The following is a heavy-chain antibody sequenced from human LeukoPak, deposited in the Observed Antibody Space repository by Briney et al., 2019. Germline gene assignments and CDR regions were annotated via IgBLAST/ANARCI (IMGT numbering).Heavy chain of an antibody. CDR3: TPQRWQWPLKVAAFDI. Sequence: GGSLRLSCAASGFTFSNAWMSWVRQAPGKGLEWVGLIKSKTDGGTTDYAAPVKGRFTISRDDSKNTLYLQMNSLKTEDTAVYYCTPQRWQWPLKVAAFDIWGQGTMVTVSS. CDR1: GFTFSNAW. D-gene: IGHD6-19*01. CDR2: IKSKTDGGTT. V-gene: IGHV3-15*01. J-gene: IGHJ3*02.